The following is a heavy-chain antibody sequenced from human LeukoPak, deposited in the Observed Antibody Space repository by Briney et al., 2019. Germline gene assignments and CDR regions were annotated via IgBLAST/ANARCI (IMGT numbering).Heavy chain of an antibody. CDR3: ARDYDILTGPIFDY. J-gene: IGHJ4*02. Sequence: GGSLRLSCAGSGFTFSDYYMSWIRQAPGKGLEWVSYISSSGSTIYYADSVKGRFTISRDNAKDSLYLQMNSLRAEDTAVYYCARDYDILTGPIFDYWGQGTLVTVSS. CDR2: ISSSGSTI. V-gene: IGHV3-11*01. CDR1: GFTFSDYY. D-gene: IGHD3-9*01.